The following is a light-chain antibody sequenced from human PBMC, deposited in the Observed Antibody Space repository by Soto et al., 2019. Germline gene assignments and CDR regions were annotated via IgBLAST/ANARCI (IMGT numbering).Light chain of an antibody. CDR3: SSYTSSSLVV. CDR2: DVS. J-gene: IGLJ2*01. CDR1: SSDVGGYNY. V-gene: IGLV2-14*01. Sequence: QSALTQPASVSGSPGQSITISCTGTSSDVGGYNYVSWYQQHPGKAPKLMMYDVSNRPSGVSNRFSGSKSGNTASLTISWIQAEDEADYYCSSYTSSSLVVFGGGTKLTVL.